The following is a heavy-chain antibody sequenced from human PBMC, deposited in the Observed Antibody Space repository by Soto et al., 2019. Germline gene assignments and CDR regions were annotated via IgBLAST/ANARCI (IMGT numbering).Heavy chain of an antibody. Sequence: QVQLVQSGAEVKKPGSSVKVSCKSSGGTFSSYAISWVRQAPGQGLEWMGGIIPIFGTADCAQKFQGRVTITADESTSTAYMELSSLRSEDTAVYYCASSAMDHYYYGMDVWGQGTTVTVSS. J-gene: IGHJ6*02. D-gene: IGHD5-18*01. CDR3: ASSAMDHYYYGMDV. V-gene: IGHV1-69*12. CDR1: GGTFSSYA. CDR2: IIPIFGTA.